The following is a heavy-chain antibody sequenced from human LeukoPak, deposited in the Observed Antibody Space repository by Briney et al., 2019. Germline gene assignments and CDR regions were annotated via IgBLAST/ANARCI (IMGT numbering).Heavy chain of an antibody. Sequence: PSETLSLTCTVSGGSISSSSYYWGWIRQPPGKGLEWIGSIYYSGSTYYNPSLKSRVTISVDTSKNQFSLKLSSVTAADTAVYYCARLVIAPSPGFDYWGQGTLVTVSS. J-gene: IGHJ4*02. CDR2: IYYSGST. D-gene: IGHD2-21*01. CDR3: ARLVIAPSPGFDY. V-gene: IGHV4-39*01. CDR1: GGSISSSSYY.